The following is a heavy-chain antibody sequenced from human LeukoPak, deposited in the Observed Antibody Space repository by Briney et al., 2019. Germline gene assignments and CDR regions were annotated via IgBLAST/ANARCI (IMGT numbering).Heavy chain of an antibody. J-gene: IGHJ4*02. CDR2: ISDSGGST. Sequence: PGGSLRLSCAASGFTFSNYAMSWVRQAPGKGLEWVSGISDSGGSTYYADSVKGRFTISRDNSKNTLYLQMNSLRAEDTAVYYCARVSWFGEPDYWGQGTLVTVSS. D-gene: IGHD3-10*01. CDR3: ARVSWFGEPDY. V-gene: IGHV3-23*01. CDR1: GFTFSNYA.